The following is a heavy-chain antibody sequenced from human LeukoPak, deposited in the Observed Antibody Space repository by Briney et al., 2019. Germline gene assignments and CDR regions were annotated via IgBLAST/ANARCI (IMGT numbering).Heavy chain of an antibody. Sequence: SETLSLTCTVSGGSISSSSYDWGWIRQPPGKGLEWIGSIYYSGSTYYNPSLKSRVTISVDTSKNQFSLKLSSVTAADTAVYYCASGGYDYGNWFDPWGQGTLVTVSS. CDR1: GGSISSSSYD. CDR2: IYYSGST. CDR3: ASGGYDYGNWFDP. V-gene: IGHV4-39*07. D-gene: IGHD5-12*01. J-gene: IGHJ5*02.